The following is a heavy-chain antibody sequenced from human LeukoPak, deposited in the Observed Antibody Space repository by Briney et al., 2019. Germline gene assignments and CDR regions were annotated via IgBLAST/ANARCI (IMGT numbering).Heavy chain of an antibody. Sequence: SETLSLTCAVSGYSISSGYYWGWIRQPPGKGLEWIGGIYHSGSTYYNPSLKSRVTISVDTSKNQFSLKLSSVTAADTAVYYCARHGENPTPEYYYYYYMDVWGKGTTVTVSS. D-gene: IGHD1-14*01. V-gene: IGHV4-38-2*01. CDR1: GYSISSGYY. CDR3: ARHGENPTPEYYYYYYMDV. CDR2: IYHSGST. J-gene: IGHJ6*03.